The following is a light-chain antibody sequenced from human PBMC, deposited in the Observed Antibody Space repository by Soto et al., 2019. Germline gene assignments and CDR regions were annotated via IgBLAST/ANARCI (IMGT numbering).Light chain of an antibody. CDR1: QSGSTTY. J-gene: IGKJ1*01. V-gene: IGKV3-20*01. CDR2: GAS. CDR3: QQYGSSRWT. Sequence: EIVLTQSPGTLSLSPGERATLSCSASQSGSTTYLAWYQQKPSQPPRLLINGASSRATGIPDRFSGSGSGTDFTLTSRILEPEDFAVYYFQQYGSSRWTVGRETKVEIK.